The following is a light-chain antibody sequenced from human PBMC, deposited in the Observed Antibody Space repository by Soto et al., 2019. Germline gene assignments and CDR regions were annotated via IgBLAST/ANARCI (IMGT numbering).Light chain of an antibody. J-gene: IGKJ1*01. CDR1: QSVSSTY. CDR3: QHYNSYSEA. CDR2: GAS. Sequence: EIVLTQSPGTLSLSPGERATLSCRASQSVSSTYLAWYLQKPGQAPRLLIYGASTRAAGTPARFSGSGSGREFTLTISGLQSDDFATYYCQHYNSYSEAFGQGTKVDIK. V-gene: IGKV3-20*01.